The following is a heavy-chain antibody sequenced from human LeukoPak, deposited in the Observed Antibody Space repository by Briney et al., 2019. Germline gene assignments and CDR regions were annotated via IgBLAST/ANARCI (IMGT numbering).Heavy chain of an antibody. J-gene: IGHJ4*02. V-gene: IGHV1-2*02. CDR3: ARGPPTIVVVITTGDFDS. CDR2: INPNSGGT. CDR1: GYTFTCYY. Sequence: ASVKVSCKASGYTFTCYYIHWVRQAPGQGREWMGWINPNSGGTNYAQKFQGRVTMTRDPSISTAYMELRRLRSDDRAVYYCARGPPTIVVVITTGDFDSWGQGTLVTVSS. D-gene: IGHD3-22*01.